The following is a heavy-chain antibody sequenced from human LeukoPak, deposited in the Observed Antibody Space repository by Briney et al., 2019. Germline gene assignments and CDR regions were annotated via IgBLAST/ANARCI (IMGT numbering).Heavy chain of an antibody. D-gene: IGHD6-13*01. V-gene: IGHV3-73*01. CDR3: PPGIAGVSAVWGY. CDR1: GFTFSGSA. CDR2: IRTKVNTYAT. Sequence: PGGSLRLSCAASGFTFSGSAIHWVRQTSGKGLEWVGRIRTKVNTYATAYGESVKGRFTISRDDSKNAAYLQMNSLKTDDSGVYYCPPGIAGVSAVWGYWAQGTLVPVSS. J-gene: IGHJ4*02.